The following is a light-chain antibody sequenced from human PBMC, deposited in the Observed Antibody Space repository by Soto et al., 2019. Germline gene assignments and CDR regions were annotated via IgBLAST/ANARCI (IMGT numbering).Light chain of an antibody. Sequence: QSVLTQPPSASGTPGQRVTISCSGSSSNIGSNYVYWYQQLPGTAHKLLIYRNNQRPSGVPDRFSGSKSGTSASLAISVLRSEDEDDYYCAAWDDSLSGLVFGGGTKVTVL. V-gene: IGLV1-47*01. CDR3: AAWDDSLSGLV. J-gene: IGLJ2*01. CDR2: RNN. CDR1: SSNIGSNY.